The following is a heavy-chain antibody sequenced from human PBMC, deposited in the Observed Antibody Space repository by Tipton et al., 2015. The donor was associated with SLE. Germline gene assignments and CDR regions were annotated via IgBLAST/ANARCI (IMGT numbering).Heavy chain of an antibody. CDR3: ARVKRSPRAFDI. CDR2: IYHSGST. Sequence: TLSLTCAVSGGSISSGGYSWSWIRQPPGKGLEWIGYIYHSGSTYYNPSLKSRVTISVDRSKNQFSLKLSSVTAADTAVYYCARVKRSPRAFDIWGQGTMVTVSS. CDR1: GGSISSGGYS. J-gene: IGHJ3*02. D-gene: IGHD1-26*01. V-gene: IGHV4-30-2*01.